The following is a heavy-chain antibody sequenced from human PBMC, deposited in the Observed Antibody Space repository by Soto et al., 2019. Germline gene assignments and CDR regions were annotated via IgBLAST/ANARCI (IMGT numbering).Heavy chain of an antibody. CDR3: ARGWDTAITGWHY. D-gene: IGHD5-18*01. CDR2: IYHGGST. CDR1: GGSISSSNW. V-gene: IGHV4-4*02. J-gene: IGHJ4*02. Sequence: QVQLQESGPGLVKPSGTLSLTCAVSGGSISSSNWWSWVRQPPGKGLEGIGEIYHGGSTHYNPALQSRVTISVDKSKNPFSLKLSSVTAAGTAVYYCARGWDTAITGWHYWGQGTLVTVSS.